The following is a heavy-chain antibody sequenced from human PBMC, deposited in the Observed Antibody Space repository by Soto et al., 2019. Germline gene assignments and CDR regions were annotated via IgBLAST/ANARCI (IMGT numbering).Heavy chain of an antibody. CDR1: GFTFSSYA. D-gene: IGHD3-3*01. V-gene: IGHV3-23*01. J-gene: IGHJ3*02. CDR2: ISGSGGNT. CDR3: GGYRVWSGYHDAFDI. Sequence: EVQLLESGGGLVQPGGSVRLSCAASGFTFSSYAMSWVRQARGKGLEWVSAISGSGGNTYYADSVKGRFTISRDNSKNTLYLKMNSLRAEDTAVYYCGGYRVWSGYHDAFDIWGQGTMVTVYS.